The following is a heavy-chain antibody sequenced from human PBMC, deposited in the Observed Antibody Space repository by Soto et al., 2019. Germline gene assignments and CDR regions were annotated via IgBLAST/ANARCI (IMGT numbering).Heavy chain of an antibody. CDR2: IDQSGST. CDR3: ARDPRYTGSLYPPVGMDV. Sequence: QVQLQQWGAGLLKPSETLSLTCAVSGGSFNRYYWSWIRQPPGKGLEWIGEIDQSGSTTYNPSLKGRVTISVDTSKKQFSLHVSSVTAADTAVYFCARDPRYTGSLYPPVGMDVWGQGTTVTVSS. D-gene: IGHD2-15*01. J-gene: IGHJ6*02. V-gene: IGHV4-34*01. CDR1: GGSFNRYY.